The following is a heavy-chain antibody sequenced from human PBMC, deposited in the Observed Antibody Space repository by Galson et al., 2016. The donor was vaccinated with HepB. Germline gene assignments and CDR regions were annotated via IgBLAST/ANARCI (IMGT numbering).Heavy chain of an antibody. Sequence: SVKVSCKASGGTFSSYPISWVRQAPGLGLEWMGGIMPIYGTANYAQKFQGRVTITADKSAAIGYMELNSLRPDDTAMYYCARDGIEGGGPDAFDLWGQGKMVIVSS. CDR1: GGTFSSYP. D-gene: IGHD4-23*01. J-gene: IGHJ3*01. CDR3: ARDGIEGGGPDAFDL. V-gene: IGHV1-69*06. CDR2: IMPIYGTA.